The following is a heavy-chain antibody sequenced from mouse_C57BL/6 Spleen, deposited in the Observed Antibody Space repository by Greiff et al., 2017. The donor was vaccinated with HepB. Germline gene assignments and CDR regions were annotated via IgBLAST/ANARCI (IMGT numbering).Heavy chain of an antibody. CDR2: IDPSDSET. V-gene: IGHV1-52*01. D-gene: IGHD4-1*01. CDR3: ASNWDEARYWYFDV. CDR1: GYTFTSYW. J-gene: IGHJ1*03. Sequence: QVQLQQPGAELVRPGSSVKLSCKASGYTFTSYWMHWVKQRPIQGLEWIGNIDPSDSETHYNQKFKDKATLTVDKSSSTAYMQLSSLTSEDSAVYYCASNWDEARYWYFDVWGTGTTVTVSS.